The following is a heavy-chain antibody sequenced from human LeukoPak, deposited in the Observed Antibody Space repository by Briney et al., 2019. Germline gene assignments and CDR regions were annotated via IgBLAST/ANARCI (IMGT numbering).Heavy chain of an antibody. CDR2: IKIKTDGGTT. Sequence: GGSLRLSCAASGFTFSNAWMSWVRQAPGKGLEWVGRIKIKTDGGTTDYAAPVKGRFTISRHDSKHTLYLQMNSLKTEDTAVYYCARGLGKLWFGELYISAFDIWGQGTMVTVSS. CDR1: GFTFSNAW. D-gene: IGHD3-10*01. J-gene: IGHJ3*02. CDR3: ARGLGKLWFGELYISAFDI. V-gene: IGHV3-15*01.